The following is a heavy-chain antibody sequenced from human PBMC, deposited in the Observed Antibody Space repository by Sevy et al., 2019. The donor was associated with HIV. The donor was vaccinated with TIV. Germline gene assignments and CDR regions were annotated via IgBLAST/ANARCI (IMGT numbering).Heavy chain of an antibody. J-gene: IGHJ4*02. CDR3: ARAEWLRTGEFDY. Sequence: GGSLRLSCAASGFTFSSYGMHWVRQAPGKGLEWVAGIWYDGSNKYYADSVKGRFTISRDNSKNTLYLQMNSLRAEDMAEYDCARAEWLRTGEFDYWGQGTLVTVSS. CDR2: IWYDGSNK. CDR1: GFTFSSYG. D-gene: IGHD5-12*01. V-gene: IGHV3-33*01.